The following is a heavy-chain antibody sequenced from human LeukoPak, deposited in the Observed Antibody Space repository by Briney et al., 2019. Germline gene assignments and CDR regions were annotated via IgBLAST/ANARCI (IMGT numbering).Heavy chain of an antibody. J-gene: IGHJ4*02. Sequence: SVKVSCKASGGTFSSYAMIWVRQAPGQGLEWVGGIIPIFGTGNYEQKFQGRVTITTDESTSTDYMELSSLRSEDTAVYYCARDGDSGSYFDYWGQGTLVTVSS. CDR3: ARDGDSGSYFDY. CDR1: GGTFSSYA. D-gene: IGHD1-26*01. V-gene: IGHV1-69*05. CDR2: IIPIFGTG.